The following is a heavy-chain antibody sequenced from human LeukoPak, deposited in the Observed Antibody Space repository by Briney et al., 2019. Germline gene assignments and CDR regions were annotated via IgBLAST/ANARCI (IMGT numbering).Heavy chain of an antibody. CDR2: LNSDGSTT. D-gene: IGHD6-19*01. CDR3: ARVGIAVAGIDAFDI. CDR1: GFNFNSYW. V-gene: IGHV3-74*01. Sequence: PGGSLRLSCAASGFNFNSYWMHWVRQAPGKGLVWVSRLNSDGSTTSYADSVEGRFTISRDNAKNTLYLQLNSLRAEDTAIYYCARVGIAVAGIDAFDIWGQGTMVTVSS. J-gene: IGHJ3*02.